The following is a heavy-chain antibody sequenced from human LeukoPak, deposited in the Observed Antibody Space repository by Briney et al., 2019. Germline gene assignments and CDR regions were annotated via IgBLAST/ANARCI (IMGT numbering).Heavy chain of an antibody. D-gene: IGHD3-9*01. CDR1: GFTFSSYS. Sequence: PGGSLRLSCAASGFTFSSYSMNWVRQAPGKGLEWVSSISSSSSYIYYADSVKGRFTISRDNAKNSLYLQMNGLRAEDTAVYYCARDHPVLRYFDWSTNDAFDIWGQGAMVTVSS. J-gene: IGHJ3*02. CDR2: ISSSSSYI. V-gene: IGHV3-21*01. CDR3: ARDHPVLRYFDWSTNDAFDI.